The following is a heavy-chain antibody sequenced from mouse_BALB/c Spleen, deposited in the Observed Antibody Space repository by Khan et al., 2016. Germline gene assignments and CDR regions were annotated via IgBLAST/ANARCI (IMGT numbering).Heavy chain of an antibody. V-gene: IGHV2-5*01. J-gene: IGHJ4*01. CDR2: IWRGGST. D-gene: IGHD2-2*01. CDR3: AKNGYDYAMDY. Sequence: QVQLMQSGPGLVQPSQSLSITCTVSGFSLTSYGVHWVRQSPGKGLEWLGVIWRGGSTDYNSAFMSRLGITKDNSKSQVFLKMNGLQAEDTAIYYCAKNGYDYAMDYWGQGTSVTVSS. CDR1: GFSLTSYG.